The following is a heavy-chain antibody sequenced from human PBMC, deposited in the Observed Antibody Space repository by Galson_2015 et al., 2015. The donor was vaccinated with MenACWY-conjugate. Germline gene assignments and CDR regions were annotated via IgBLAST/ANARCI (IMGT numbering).Heavy chain of an antibody. V-gene: IGHV1-18*01. Sequence: SVKVSCKASGYTFTSYGISWVQQAPGQGLEWMGWISAYNGNTNYAQKLQGRVTMTEDTSTDTAYMELSSLRSEDTAVYYCATDLGPSGIVVGISWGQGTMVTVSS. CDR3: ATDLGPSGIVVGIS. J-gene: IGHJ3*01. CDR1: GYTFTSYG. CDR2: ISAYNGNT. D-gene: IGHD3-22*01.